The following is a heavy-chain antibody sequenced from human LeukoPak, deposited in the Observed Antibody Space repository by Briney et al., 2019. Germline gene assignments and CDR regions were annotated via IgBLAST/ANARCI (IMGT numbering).Heavy chain of an antibody. CDR2: ISTFNGNT. Sequence: ASVKVSCKASGYTFTSYGILWVRQAPGQGLEWMGWISTFNGNTNYAQKIQGRVTMTTDTSTSTAYMELRSLRSDDTAVYYCARVNIPRAFDIWGQGTMVTVSS. V-gene: IGHV1-18*01. CDR1: GYTFTSYG. CDR3: ARVNIPRAFDI. J-gene: IGHJ3*02. D-gene: IGHD2-2*02.